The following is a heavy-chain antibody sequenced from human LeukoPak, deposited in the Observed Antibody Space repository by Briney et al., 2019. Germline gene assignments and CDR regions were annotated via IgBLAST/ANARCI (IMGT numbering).Heavy chain of an antibody. CDR3: ARDRIWGTLAYCGGDCYVFDY. D-gene: IGHD2-21*02. Sequence: ASVKVSCKASGGTFSSYAISWVRQAPGQGLEWMGRIIPILGIAKYAQKFQGRVTITADKSTSTAYMELSSLRSEDTAVYYCARDRIWGTLAYCGGDCYVFDYGGQGTVVPVSS. J-gene: IGHJ4*02. CDR1: GGTFSSYA. CDR2: IIPILGIA. V-gene: IGHV1-69*04.